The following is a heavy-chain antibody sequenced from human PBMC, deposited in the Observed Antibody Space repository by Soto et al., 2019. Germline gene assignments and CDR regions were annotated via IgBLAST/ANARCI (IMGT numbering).Heavy chain of an antibody. CDR1: GGSISSGGYY. CDR3: ARGQPVMVTYYFDY. D-gene: IGHD5-18*01. V-gene: IGHV4-31*03. Sequence: QVQLQESGPGLVKPSQTLSLTCTVSGGSISSGGYYWSWIRQHPGKGLEWIGYIYYSGSTYYNPSLKSRVTIAVDTSKNQCSLKMSSVTAADTAVYYCARGQPVMVTYYFDYWGQGTLVTVSS. CDR2: IYYSGST. J-gene: IGHJ4*02.